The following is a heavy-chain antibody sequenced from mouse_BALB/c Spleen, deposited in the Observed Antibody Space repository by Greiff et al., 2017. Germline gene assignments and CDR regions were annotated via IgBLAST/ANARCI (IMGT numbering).Heavy chain of an antibody. CDR2: IWGDGST. V-gene: IGHV2-6-7*01. CDR3: ARNYHYCGLDY. D-gene: IGHD1-2*01. J-gene: IGHJ2*01. CDR1: GFSLTGYG. Sequence: VQLQQSGPGLVAPSQSLSITCTASGFSLTGYGVNWVRQPPGKGLEWLGMIWGDGSTDYNSALKSRLSISKDNSKSQVFLKMNSLQTDDTARYYCARNYHYCGLDYWGQGTTLTVSS.